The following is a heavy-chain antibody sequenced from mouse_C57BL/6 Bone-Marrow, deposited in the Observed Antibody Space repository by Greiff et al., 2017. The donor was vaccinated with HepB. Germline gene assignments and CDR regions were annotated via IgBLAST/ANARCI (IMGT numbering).Heavy chain of an antibody. V-gene: IGHV1-80*01. Sequence: QVQLKQSGAELVKPGASVKISCKASGYAFSSYWMNWVKQRPGKGLEWIGQIYPGDGDTNYNGKFKGKATLTADKSSSTAYMQLSSLTSEDSAVYICARGGYYSNYVYFDVWGTGTTVTVSS. J-gene: IGHJ1*03. CDR2: IYPGDGDT. D-gene: IGHD2-5*01. CDR3: ARGGYYSNYVYFDV. CDR1: GYAFSSYW.